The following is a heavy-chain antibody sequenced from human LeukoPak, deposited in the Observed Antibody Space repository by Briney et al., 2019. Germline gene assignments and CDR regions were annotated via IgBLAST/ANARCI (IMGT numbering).Heavy chain of an antibody. J-gene: IGHJ4*02. Sequence: GGTLRLSCAASGFTFSSYGMSWVRQAPGKGLEWVSAISGSGGSTYYADSVKGRFTISRDNSKNTLYLQMNSLRAEDTAVYYCAKEGSPYCDWSLRGGFDYWGQGTLVTVSS. V-gene: IGHV3-23*01. D-gene: IGHD3-9*01. CDR1: GFTFSSYG. CDR3: AKEGSPYCDWSLRGGFDY. CDR2: ISGSGGST.